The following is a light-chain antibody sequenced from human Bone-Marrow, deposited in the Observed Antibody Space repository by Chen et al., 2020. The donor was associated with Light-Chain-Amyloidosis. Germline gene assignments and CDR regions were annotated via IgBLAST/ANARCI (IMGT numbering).Light chain of an antibody. CDR3: QQYDNWPPYT. CDR1: QSVSSN. CDR2: GAS. Sequence: EIVMTQSPATLSVSPGERVTLSCRASQSVSSNLAWYQQKPGQAPRLLIYGASTRATGIPARISGSGSGTEFTLTISSLQSEDSAVYYCQQYDNWPPYTFGQGTKLEIK. V-gene: IGKV3-15*01. J-gene: IGKJ2*01.